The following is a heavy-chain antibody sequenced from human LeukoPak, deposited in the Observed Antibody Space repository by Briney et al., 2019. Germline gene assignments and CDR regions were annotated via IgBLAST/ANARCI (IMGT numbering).Heavy chain of an antibody. CDR2: IYYIGST. J-gene: IGHJ4*02. V-gene: IGHV4-31*03. Sequence: KASQTLSPTCSVSGGSISSGGYYWSWIRQHPGKGLEWIGYIYYIGSTYYNPSLKSRVTISVDTSRNQFSLNLSSVTAADTAVYYCATGSTSMTVDYIHYWGQGTLVTVSS. CDR1: GGSISSGGYY. D-gene: IGHD3-10*01. CDR3: ATGSTSMTVDYIHY.